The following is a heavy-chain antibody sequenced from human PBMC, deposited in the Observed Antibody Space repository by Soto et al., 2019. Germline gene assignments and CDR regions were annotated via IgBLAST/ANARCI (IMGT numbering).Heavy chain of an antibody. Sequence: SETLSLTCTVSGCSLSSYYWSWIRQPPGKGLEWIGYIYYSASTNYSPSLKSRVTISVDTSKNQFSLNLSSVTAADTAVYYCARHLPYCGGDCYSLDYWGQGTLVTVSS. D-gene: IGHD2-21*02. CDR1: GCSLSSYY. V-gene: IGHV4-59*08. J-gene: IGHJ4*02. CDR2: IYYSAST. CDR3: ARHLPYCGGDCYSLDY.